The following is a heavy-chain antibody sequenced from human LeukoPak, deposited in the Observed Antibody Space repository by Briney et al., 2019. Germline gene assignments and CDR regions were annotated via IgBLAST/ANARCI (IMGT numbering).Heavy chain of an antibody. Sequence: GGSLRLSCAVSGITLSNYGMSWVRQAPGKGLEWVSLIIGSASLTYYADSVKGRFTISRDNSKNTVYLQMNSLRVEDTAVYHCAKKRIAAAGKNDFDYWGQGTLVTVSS. D-gene: IGHD6-13*01. J-gene: IGHJ4*02. CDR1: GITLSNYG. CDR3: AKKRIAAAGKNDFDY. CDR2: IIGSASLT. V-gene: IGHV3-23*01.